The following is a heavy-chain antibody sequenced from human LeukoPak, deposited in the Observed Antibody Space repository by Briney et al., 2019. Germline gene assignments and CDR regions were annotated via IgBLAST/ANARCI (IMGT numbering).Heavy chain of an antibody. CDR1: GYTFTGYY. CDR2: INPNSGGT. Sequence: GASVKVSCKASGYTFTGYYMHWVRQAPGQGLEWMGWINPNSGGTNYAQKFQGRVTMTRDTSISTAYMELSRLRSDDTAAYYCARDPGYCSSTSCPSPLYGMDVWGQGTTVTVSS. J-gene: IGHJ6*02. D-gene: IGHD2-2*01. V-gene: IGHV1-2*02. CDR3: ARDPGYCSSTSCPSPLYGMDV.